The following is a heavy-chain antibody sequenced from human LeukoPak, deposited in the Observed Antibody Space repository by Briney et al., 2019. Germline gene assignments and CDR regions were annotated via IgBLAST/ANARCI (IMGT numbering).Heavy chain of an antibody. CDR1: GYTFSTYG. J-gene: IGHJ4*02. Sequence: GASVKVSCKSFGYTFSTYGISWVRQAPGQGLEWMGWISTDNGDTTYAQKFQGRVTMTTDTSTGTAYMELGSLRSDDTAVYYCAREGLGELSLDCWGQGTLVTVSS. D-gene: IGHD3-16*01. CDR2: ISTDNGDT. CDR3: AREGLGELSLDC. V-gene: IGHV1-18*01.